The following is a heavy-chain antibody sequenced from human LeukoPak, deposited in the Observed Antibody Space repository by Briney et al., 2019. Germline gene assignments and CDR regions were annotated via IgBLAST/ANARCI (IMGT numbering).Heavy chain of an antibody. J-gene: IGHJ1*01. CDR3: ARERWLHQYFQH. D-gene: IGHD5-24*01. Sequence: ASVKVSCKSSGYSFTYNYIYWVRQAPGQGLEWMGWINPNSGGTHYAQKFQGRVTMTEDTSTDTAYMELSSLRSEDTAVYYCARERWLHQYFQHWGQGTLVTVSS. CDR2: INPNSGGT. CDR1: GYSFTYNY. V-gene: IGHV1-2*02.